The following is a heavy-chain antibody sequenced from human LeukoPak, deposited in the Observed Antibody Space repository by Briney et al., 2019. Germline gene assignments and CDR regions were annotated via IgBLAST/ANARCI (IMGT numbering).Heavy chain of an antibody. V-gene: IGHV3-64*04. Sequence: GGSLRLSCAASGFTFSSYGMHWVRQAPGKGLEYVSAISSNGGSTYYANSVKGRFTISRDNSKNTLYLQMNSLRAEDTAVYYCAKVGMVRGVDYWGQGTLVTVSS. CDR3: AKVGMVRGVDY. CDR1: GFTFSSYG. CDR2: ISSNGGST. D-gene: IGHD3-10*01. J-gene: IGHJ4*02.